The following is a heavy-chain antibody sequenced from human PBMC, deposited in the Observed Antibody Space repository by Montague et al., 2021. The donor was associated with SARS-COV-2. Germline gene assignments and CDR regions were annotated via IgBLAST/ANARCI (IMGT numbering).Heavy chain of an antibody. V-gene: IGHV4-4*02. CDR2: IYHSGTT. D-gene: IGHD1-26*01. CDR1: GGSVSSDNW. J-gene: IGHJ5*02. Sequence: SETLSLTCTVSGGSVSSDNWWTWVRQPPGKGLEWIGEIYHSGTTXXNPSLQSRVTISVDKSRNHLSLNLRSVTAADTAMYYCALPLGGAWFDPWGQGILVTVSS. CDR3: ALPLGGAWFDP.